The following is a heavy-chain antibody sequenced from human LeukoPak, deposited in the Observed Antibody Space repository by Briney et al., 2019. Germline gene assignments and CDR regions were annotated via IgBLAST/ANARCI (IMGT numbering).Heavy chain of an antibody. V-gene: IGHV4-38-2*01. CDR1: GYSISSGYY. Sequence: PSETLSLTCAVSGYSISSGYYWGWIRQPPGKGLEWIGSIYYSGSTYYNPSLKSRVTISVDTSKNQFSLKLSSVTAADTAVYYCARQGIAAAGTSGWFDPWGQGTLVTVSS. CDR2: IYYSGST. D-gene: IGHD6-13*01. CDR3: ARQGIAAAGTSGWFDP. J-gene: IGHJ5*02.